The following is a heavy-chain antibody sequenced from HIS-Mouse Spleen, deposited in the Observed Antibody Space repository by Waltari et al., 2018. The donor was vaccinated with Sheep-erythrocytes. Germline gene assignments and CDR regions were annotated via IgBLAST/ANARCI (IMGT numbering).Heavy chain of an antibody. V-gene: IGHV1-2*02. J-gene: IGHJ6*02. CDR2: INPNSGGT. Sequence: QVQLVQSGAEVKKPGASVKVSCKASGYTFTGYYMHCVRQAPGQGLEWMGWINPNSGGTNYAQKFQGRVTMTRDTSISTAYMELSRLRSDDTAVYYCARAYYDFWSGMAYYYGMDVWGQGTTVTVSS. D-gene: IGHD3-3*01. CDR1: GYTFTGYY. CDR3: ARAYYDFWSGMAYYYGMDV.